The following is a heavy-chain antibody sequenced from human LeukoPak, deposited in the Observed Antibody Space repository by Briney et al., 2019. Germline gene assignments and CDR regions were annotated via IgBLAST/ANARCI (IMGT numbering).Heavy chain of an antibody. D-gene: IGHD3-10*01. Sequence: SETLSLTCTVSGGSISSYYWSWIRQPPGKGREWIGYIYYSGSTNYNPSLKSRVTISEDTSKNQFSLKLSSVTAADTAVYYCARVAASYYRDAFDIWGQGTMVTVSS. CDR3: ARVAASYYRDAFDI. J-gene: IGHJ3*02. CDR1: GGSISSYY. CDR2: IYYSGST. V-gene: IGHV4-59*01.